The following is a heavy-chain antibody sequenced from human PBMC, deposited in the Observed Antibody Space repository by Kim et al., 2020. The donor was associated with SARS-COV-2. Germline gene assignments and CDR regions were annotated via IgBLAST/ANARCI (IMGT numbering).Heavy chain of an antibody. CDR1: GFTFSNAW. CDR2: IKSKTDGGTT. J-gene: IGHJ6*03. V-gene: IGHV3-15*01. Sequence: GGSLRLSCAASGFTFSNAWMSWVRQAPGKGLEWVGRIKSKTDGGTTDYAAPVKGRFTISSDDSKNTLYLQMNSLKTADTAVYYCTTKRPIAARRGFGYYYYMVVWGKGTTGTVSS. D-gene: IGHD6-6*01. CDR3: TTKRPIAARRGFGYYYYMVV.